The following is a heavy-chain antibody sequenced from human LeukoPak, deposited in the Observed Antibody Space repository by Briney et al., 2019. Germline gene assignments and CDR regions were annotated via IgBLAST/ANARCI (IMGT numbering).Heavy chain of an antibody. J-gene: IGHJ6*02. CDR1: GYTFTGYY. CDR3: ARDWEYCSGGSCRLHYYSSIHYYYYYGMDV. V-gene: IGHV1-2*02. Sequence: GASVKVSCKASGYTFTGYYMHWVRQAPGQGLEWMGWINPNSGGTNYAQKFQGRVTMTRDTSISTAYMELSRLRSDDTAVYYCARDWEYCSGGSCRLHYYSSIHYYYYYGMDVWGQGTTVTVSS. CDR2: INPNSGGT. D-gene: IGHD2-15*01.